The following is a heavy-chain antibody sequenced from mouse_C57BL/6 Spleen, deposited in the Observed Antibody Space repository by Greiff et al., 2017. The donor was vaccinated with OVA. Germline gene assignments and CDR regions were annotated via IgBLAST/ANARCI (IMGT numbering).Heavy chain of an antibody. CDR2: ISYDGSN. V-gene: IGHV3-6*01. Sequence: EVQLQESGPGLVKPSQSLSLTCSVTGYSITSGYYWNWIRQFPGNKLEWMGYISYDGSNNYNPSLKNRISITRDTSKNQVFLKLNSVTTEDTATYYCARDDYYGSSDWYFDVWGTGTTVTVSS. CDR3: ARDDYYGSSDWYFDV. CDR1: GYSITSGYY. D-gene: IGHD1-1*01. J-gene: IGHJ1*03.